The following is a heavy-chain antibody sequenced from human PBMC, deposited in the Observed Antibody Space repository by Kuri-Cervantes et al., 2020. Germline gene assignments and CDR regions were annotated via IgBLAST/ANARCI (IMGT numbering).Heavy chain of an antibody. D-gene: IGHD6-6*01. J-gene: IGHJ4*02. CDR1: GGSFSGYY. CDR2: INHSGST. CDR3: ARGPLVSGAPLKRKRFDY. Sequence: GSLRLSCAVYGGSFSGYYWSWIRQPPGKGLEWIGEINHSGSTNYNPSLESRVTISVDTSKNQFSLKLSSVTAADTAVYYCARGPLVSGAPLKRKRFDYWGQGTLVTVSS. V-gene: IGHV4-34*01.